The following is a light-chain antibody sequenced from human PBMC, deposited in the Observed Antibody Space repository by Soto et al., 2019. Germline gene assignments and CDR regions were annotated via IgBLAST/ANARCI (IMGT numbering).Light chain of an antibody. CDR1: TSNIGNNY. Sequence: QSVLTQPPSVSAAPGQKVTISCSGSTSNIGNNYVSWYQQFPGTAPKLLIYDNNKRPSGIPDRFSASRSDTSATLGITGLQTGDEAHYYCGTWDNSLGSGVFGGGTKVTVL. CDR3: GTWDNSLGSGV. V-gene: IGLV1-51*01. J-gene: IGLJ2*01. CDR2: DNN.